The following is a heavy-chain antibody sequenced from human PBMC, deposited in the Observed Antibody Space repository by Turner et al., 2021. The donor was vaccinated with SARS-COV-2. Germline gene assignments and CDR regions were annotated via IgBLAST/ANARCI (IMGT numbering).Heavy chain of an antibody. J-gene: IGHJ4*01. D-gene: IGHD1-26*01. Sequence: EVQLLESGGGLVQPGGSLRLPCAASGFTLSSYTMTWVRQAPGKGLQWVSAIRGSGSGTYYADSVKGRFTISRDNSKSTLYLQMSSLRAEDTAIYYCAKDVGVASLVGATADYWGQGTLVTVSS. V-gene: IGHV3-23*01. CDR3: AKDVGVASLVGATADY. CDR1: GFTLSSYT. CDR2: IRGSGSGT.